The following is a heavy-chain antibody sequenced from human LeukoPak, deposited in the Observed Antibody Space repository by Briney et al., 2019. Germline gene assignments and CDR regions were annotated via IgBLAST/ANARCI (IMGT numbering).Heavy chain of an antibody. J-gene: IGHJ4*02. CDR2: IRSQAYGMTI. D-gene: IGHD6-19*01. CDR1: GFTFGHYA. CDR3: ARVVAGFIDY. V-gene: IGHV3-49*04. Sequence: GGSLRLSCTGSGFTFGHYALAWVRQAPGKGLEWLGFIRSQAYGMTIEYAASVKGRFTISRDDSKNSLYLQMNSLKTEDTAVYYCARVVAGFIDYWGQGTLVTVSS.